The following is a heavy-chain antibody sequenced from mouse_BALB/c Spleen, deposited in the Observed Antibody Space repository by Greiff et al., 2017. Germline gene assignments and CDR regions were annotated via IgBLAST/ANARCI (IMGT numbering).Heavy chain of an antibody. V-gene: IGHV6-6*02. CDR2: IRLKSNNYAT. CDR3: TRSGYYDYFDY. D-gene: IGHD2-3*01. CDR1: GFTFSNYW. Sequence: EVMLVESGGGLVQPGGSMKLSCVASGFTFSNYWMNWVRQSPEKGLEWVAEIRLKSNNYATHYAESVKGRFTISRDDSKSSVYLQMNNLRAEDTGIYYCTRSGYYDYFDYWGQGTTLTVSS. J-gene: IGHJ2*01.